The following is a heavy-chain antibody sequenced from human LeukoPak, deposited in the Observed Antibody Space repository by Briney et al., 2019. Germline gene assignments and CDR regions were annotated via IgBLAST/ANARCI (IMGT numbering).Heavy chain of an antibody. Sequence: QSGGSLRLSCAASGFTFSESWMSWVRQVPGQGLEWVAHINHEGGGIQYVDSVKGRFTISRDNAKGSVYLQMNSLRVEDTAIYHCATYINWVAGDVWGQGTTVIVSS. V-gene: IGHV3-7*01. CDR1: GFTFSESW. J-gene: IGHJ6*02. CDR3: ATYINWVAGDV. CDR2: INHEGGGI. D-gene: IGHD1-1*01.